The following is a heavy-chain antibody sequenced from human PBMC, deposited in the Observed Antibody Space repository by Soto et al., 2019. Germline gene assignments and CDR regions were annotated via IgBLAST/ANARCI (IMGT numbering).Heavy chain of an antibody. J-gene: IGHJ4*02. CDR2: IYHSGST. Sequence: TLSLTCAVSGGSISSGGYSWSWIRQPPGKGLEWIGYIYHSGSTYYNPSLKSRVTISVDRSKNQFSLKLSSVTAADTAVYYCARASTVYDILTYFDYWGQGTLVTVSS. CDR3: ARASTVYDILTYFDY. CDR1: GGSISSGGYS. D-gene: IGHD3-9*01. V-gene: IGHV4-30-2*01.